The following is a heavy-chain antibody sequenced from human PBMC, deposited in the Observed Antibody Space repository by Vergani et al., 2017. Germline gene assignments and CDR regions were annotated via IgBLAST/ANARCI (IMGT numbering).Heavy chain of an antibody. CDR2: ISYDGRNK. Sequence: QVQLVESGGGVVQSGRSLRLFCAASRFTFRNYSMHWVRQAPGKGLEWVAVISYDGRNKYYADSVKGRFTISRDNSKNMLYLQMNSLRAEDTAVYYCARDLQGATDAFDIWGQGTMVAVSS. J-gene: IGHJ3*02. CDR3: ARDLQGATDAFDI. V-gene: IGHV3-30*04. D-gene: IGHD1-26*01. CDR1: RFTFRNYS.